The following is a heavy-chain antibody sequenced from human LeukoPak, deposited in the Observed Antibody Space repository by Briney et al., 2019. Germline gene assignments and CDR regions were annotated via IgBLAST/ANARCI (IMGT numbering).Heavy chain of an antibody. V-gene: IGHV3-23*01. CDR1: GFTFSSYA. J-gene: IGHJ4*02. CDR3: AKARLWFGELDY. D-gene: IGHD3-10*01. Sequence: PGGSLRLSCAASGFTFSSYAMSWVRQAPGKGLEWGSAISGSGGSTYYADSVKGRFTISRDNSKNTLYLQMNSLRAEDTAVYYCAKARLWFGELDYWGQGTLVTVSS. CDR2: ISGSGGST.